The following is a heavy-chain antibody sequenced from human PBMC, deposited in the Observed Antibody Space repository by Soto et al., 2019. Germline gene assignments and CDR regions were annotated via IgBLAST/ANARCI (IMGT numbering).Heavy chain of an antibody. CDR2: IYPVSGGT. J-gene: IGHJ4*02. Sequence: ASVNVSCKPSGCNFRGFYIHWPREAPGQGLESMGWIYPVSGGTDYAQKFQVRVTMTRDKSISTAYMELSRMRSDDTAVYYCRVTGVSEVDYWGQATLVTSPQ. CDR3: RVTGVSEVDY. CDR1: GCNFRGFY. V-gene: IGHV1-2*02. D-gene: IGHD2-21*02.